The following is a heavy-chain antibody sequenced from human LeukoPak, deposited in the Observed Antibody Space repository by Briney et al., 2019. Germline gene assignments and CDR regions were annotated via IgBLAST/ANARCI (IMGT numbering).Heavy chain of an antibody. Sequence: GGSLRLSCAASGFTFSNAWMSWVRQAPGKGLEWVGRIKSKTDGGTTDYAAPVKGRFTISRDDSKNTLYLQMNSLKTEDTAVYYCTTGSIRFLEWLFYWGQGTLVTVSS. CDR3: TTGSIRFLEWLFY. CDR2: IKSKTDGGTT. V-gene: IGHV3-15*01. CDR1: GFTFSNAW. J-gene: IGHJ4*02. D-gene: IGHD3-3*01.